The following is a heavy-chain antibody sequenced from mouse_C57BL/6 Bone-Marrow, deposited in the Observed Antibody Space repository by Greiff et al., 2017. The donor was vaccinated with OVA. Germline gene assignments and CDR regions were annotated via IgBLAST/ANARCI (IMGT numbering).Heavy chain of an antibody. CDR1: GYTFTSYW. Sequence: QVQLQQPGAELVKPGASVKLSCKASGYTFTSYWMHWVKQRPGQGLEWIGMIHPNSGSTNYNEKFKSKATLTVDKSSSTAYMQLSSLTSEDSAVYYCAKREGYSNYAWVAYGGQGTLVTVSA. V-gene: IGHV1-64*01. J-gene: IGHJ3*01. CDR3: AKREGYSNYAWVAY. D-gene: IGHD2-5*01. CDR2: IHPNSGST.